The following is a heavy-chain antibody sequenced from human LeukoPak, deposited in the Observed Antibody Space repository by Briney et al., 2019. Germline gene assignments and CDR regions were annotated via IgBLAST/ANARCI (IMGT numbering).Heavy chain of an antibody. D-gene: IGHD6-13*01. V-gene: IGHV1-2*02. CDR1: GYTFTGYY. CDR2: INPNSGGT. CDR3: ARRDLVAAAGSDY. Sequence: ASVKVSCKASGYTFTGYYMHWVRQAPGQGLGWMGWINPNSGGTNYAQKFQGRVTMTRDTSISTAYMELSRLRSDDTAVYYCARRDLVAAAGSDYWGQGTLVTVSS. J-gene: IGHJ4*02.